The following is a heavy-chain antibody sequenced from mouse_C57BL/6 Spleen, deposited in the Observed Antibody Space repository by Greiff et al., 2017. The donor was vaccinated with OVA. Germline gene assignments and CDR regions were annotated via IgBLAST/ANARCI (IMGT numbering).Heavy chain of an antibody. D-gene: IGHD1-1*01. Sequence: EVQLQQSRPELVKPGASVKISCKASGYTFTDYYMNWVKQSHGKSLEWIGDINPNNGGTSYNQKFKGKATLTVDKSSSTTYMELRSLTSEDSAVYYCARCYYGSSRYFDVWGTGTTVTVSS. CDR3: ARCYYGSSRYFDV. V-gene: IGHV1-26*01. CDR1: GYTFTDYY. J-gene: IGHJ1*03. CDR2: INPNNGGT.